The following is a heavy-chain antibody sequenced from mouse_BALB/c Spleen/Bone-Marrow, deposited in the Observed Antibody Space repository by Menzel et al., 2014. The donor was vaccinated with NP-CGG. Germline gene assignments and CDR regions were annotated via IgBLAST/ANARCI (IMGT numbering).Heavy chain of an antibody. CDR1: GYTFTEYI. CDR3: ARHEDLDIRRRLGAMDY. D-gene: IGHD2-12*01. CDR2: FFPGSGSI. V-gene: IGHV1-62-2*01. Sequence: VKLMESGAELVKPGASVKLSCKASGYTFTEYIIHWIKQRSGQDLEWIGWFFPGSGSIKYNEKFKDKATLTADKSSSTVYMELSRLTSEDSAVYFCARHEDLDIRRRLGAMDYWGQGTSVTVSS. J-gene: IGHJ4*01.